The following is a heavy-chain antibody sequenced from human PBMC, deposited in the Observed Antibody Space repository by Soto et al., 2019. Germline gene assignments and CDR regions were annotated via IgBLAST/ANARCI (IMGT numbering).Heavy chain of an antibody. CDR2: ISGSGGST. CDR3: AKDLRSSLRPYGMDV. J-gene: IGHJ6*02. V-gene: IGHV3-23*01. D-gene: IGHD6-13*01. CDR1: GFTFSSYA. Sequence: HPGGSLRLSCAASGFTFSSYAMSWVRQAPGKGLEWVSAISGSGGSTYYADSVKGRFTISRDNSKNTLYLQMSSLRAEDTAVYYCAKDLRSSLRPYGMDVWGQGTTVTVSS.